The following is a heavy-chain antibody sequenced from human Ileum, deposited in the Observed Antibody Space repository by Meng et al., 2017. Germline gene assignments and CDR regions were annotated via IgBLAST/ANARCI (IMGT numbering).Heavy chain of an antibody. Sequence: QVRLHGSRLGLCEPWGTLSLTCTVSGSSISSSFYWSWVRQSPGKGLEWIGQIYLARSPNYNPSLESRVTISVDKSKNQFSLRLTSVTAADTAIFYCVRHGGKYFDSWGQGTLVTVSS. D-gene: IGHD2-15*01. J-gene: IGHJ4*02. CDR3: VRHGGKYFDS. CDR1: GSSISSSFY. V-gene: IGHV4-4*02. CDR2: IYLARSP.